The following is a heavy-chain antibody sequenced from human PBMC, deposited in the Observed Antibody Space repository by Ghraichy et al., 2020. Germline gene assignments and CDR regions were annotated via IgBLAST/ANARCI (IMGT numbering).Heavy chain of an antibody. CDR2: ISSSSSTI. Sequence: GGSLRLSCAASGFTFSSYSMNWVRQAPGKGLEWVSYISSSSSTIYYADSVKGRFTISRDNAKNSLYLQMNSLRAEDTAVYYCARGCSGKAYCGGDYSPNDNWFDPWGQGTLVTVSS. V-gene: IGHV3-48*04. CDR3: ARGCSGKAYCGGDYSPNDNWFDP. J-gene: IGHJ5*02. D-gene: IGHD2-21*02. CDR1: GFTFSSYS.